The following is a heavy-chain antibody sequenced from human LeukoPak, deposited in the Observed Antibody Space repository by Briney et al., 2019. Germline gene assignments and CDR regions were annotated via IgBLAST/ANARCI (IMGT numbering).Heavy chain of an antibody. CDR3: AKAGLYSGYEGY. D-gene: IGHD5-12*01. J-gene: IGHJ4*02. Sequence: GGSLRLSCTTSGFTFSTYAMSWVRQAPGKGLEWVSAISGSGGSTFYADSVKGRFTISRDNSKNTLYLQMNSLRAEDTAVYYCAKAGLYSGYEGYWGQGTLVTVSS. CDR2: ISGSGGST. V-gene: IGHV3-23*01. CDR1: GFTFSTYA.